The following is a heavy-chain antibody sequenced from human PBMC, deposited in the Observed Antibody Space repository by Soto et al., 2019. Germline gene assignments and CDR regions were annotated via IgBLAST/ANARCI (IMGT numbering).Heavy chain of an antibody. Sequence: RRLSCEASGFSFSTYWMSWVRQAPGKGLEWVAKIKEDGSENHYVDSMKGRFTISRDNARNSLFLQMNNLGVEDTAVYYCARGGDASGYYVHWGQGTVVTVSS. V-gene: IGHV3-7*01. CDR3: ARGGDASGYYVH. CDR2: IKEDGSEN. CDR1: GFSFSTYW. D-gene: IGHD3-3*01. J-gene: IGHJ4*02.